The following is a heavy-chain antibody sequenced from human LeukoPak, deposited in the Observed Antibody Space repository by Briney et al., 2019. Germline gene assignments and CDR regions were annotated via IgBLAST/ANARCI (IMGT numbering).Heavy chain of an antibody. D-gene: IGHD3-3*01. J-gene: IGHJ5*02. V-gene: IGHV3-23*01. Sequence: PGGSLRPSCAASGFTFSSYAMSWVRQAPGKGLEWVSAISGSGGSTYYADSVKGRFTISRDNSKNTLYLQMNSLRAEDTAVYYCAKGDGSYYDFWSGPPRPHWFDPWGQGTLVTVSS. CDR2: ISGSGGST. CDR3: AKGDGSYYDFWSGPPRPHWFDP. CDR1: GFTFSSYA.